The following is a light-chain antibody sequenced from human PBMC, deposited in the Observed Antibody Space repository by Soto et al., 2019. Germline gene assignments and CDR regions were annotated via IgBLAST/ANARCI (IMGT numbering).Light chain of an antibody. CDR1: RSHIETNL. CDR2: NND. Sequence: QSVLTHPPSASGTPGQRVTISCSGSRSHIETNLVHWYQHLPGASPRLLIFNNDQRPSGVPDRFSASKSGTSTSLAISGLRSEDEADYYCTATDDRLTGPVFGGGTKVTVL. CDR3: TATDDRLTGPV. V-gene: IGLV1-47*02. J-gene: IGLJ2*01.